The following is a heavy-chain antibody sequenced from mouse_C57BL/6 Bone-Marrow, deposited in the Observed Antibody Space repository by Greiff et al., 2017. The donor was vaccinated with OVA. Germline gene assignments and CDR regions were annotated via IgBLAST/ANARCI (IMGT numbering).Heavy chain of an antibody. CDR2: IDPENGDT. J-gene: IGHJ2*01. V-gene: IGHV14-4*01. Sequence: VQLKQSGAELVRPGASVKLSCTASGFNIKDDYMHWVKERPEKGIEWIGWIDPENGDTEYASKFQGKATITADTSSKTVYLHLSSLTSEHTAVYYCTTYRYRGQGTTLTVSS. CDR3: TTYRY. CDR1: GFNIKDDY.